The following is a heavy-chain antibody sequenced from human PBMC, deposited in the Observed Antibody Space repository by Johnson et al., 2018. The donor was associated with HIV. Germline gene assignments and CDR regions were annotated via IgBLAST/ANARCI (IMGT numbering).Heavy chain of an antibody. CDR3: ARDYSKGDAFDI. Sequence: VQLVESGGGVLRPGASLRLSCEGFGFIFDDYGLNWVRHGPGKGLEWVSGINWNGGNTGYADSVKGRCTISRDNDKSSVYMQMNSLRAEDTAVYYCARDYSKGDAFDIWGQGTMVTVSS. CDR1: GFIFDDYG. CDR2: INWNGGNT. D-gene: IGHD1-26*01. J-gene: IGHJ3*02. V-gene: IGHV3-20*04.